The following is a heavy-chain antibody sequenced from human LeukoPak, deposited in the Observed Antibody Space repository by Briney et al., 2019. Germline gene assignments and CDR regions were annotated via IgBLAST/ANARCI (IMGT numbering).Heavy chain of an antibody. CDR2: ISHRGST. J-gene: IGHJ5*02. Sequence: SETLSLTCAVYGESFNVYYWSLIRQPPGKGLEWIGEISHRGSTNYNPSLKSRVTISIDTSKNQFSLKPSSVTAADTAVYYCARGEYGNQRSNNWFDPWGQGTLVTVSS. CDR3: ARGEYGNQRSNNWFDP. V-gene: IGHV4-34*01. CDR1: GESFNVYY. D-gene: IGHD4-17*01.